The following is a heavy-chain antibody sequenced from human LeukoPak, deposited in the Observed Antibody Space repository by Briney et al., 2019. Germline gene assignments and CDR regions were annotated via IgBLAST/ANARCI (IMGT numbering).Heavy chain of an antibody. D-gene: IGHD3-16*02. J-gene: IGHJ5*02. CDR2: INAGNGNT. Sequence: GASVKVSCKASGYTFTSYAMHWVRQAPGQRLEWMGWINAGNGNTKYSQKFQGRVTITRDTSASTGYMELSSLRSEDTAVYYCAREGVWGSYRRNWFDPWGQGTLVTVSS. CDR1: GYTFTSYA. V-gene: IGHV1-3*01. CDR3: AREGVWGSYRRNWFDP.